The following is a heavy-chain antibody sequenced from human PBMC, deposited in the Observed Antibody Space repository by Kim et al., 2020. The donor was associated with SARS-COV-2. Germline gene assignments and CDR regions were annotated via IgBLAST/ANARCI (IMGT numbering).Heavy chain of an antibody. V-gene: IGHV1-46*01. CDR3: ARGLRGVPQNY. J-gene: IGHJ4*02. D-gene: IGHD3-3*01. Sequence: TSYAQQFQGRVTMTRDASTSTVYMELSSLRSEETAVYYCARGLRGVPQNYWGQGTLVTVAS. CDR2: T.